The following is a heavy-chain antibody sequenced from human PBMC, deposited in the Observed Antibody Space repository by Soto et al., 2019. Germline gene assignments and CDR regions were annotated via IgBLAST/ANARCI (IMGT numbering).Heavy chain of an antibody. V-gene: IGHV1-69*13. CDR3: ARDTGLRRDGYNYGVYFDY. Sequence: SVKVSCKASGGTFSSYAISWVRQAPGQGLEWMGGIIPIFGTANYAQKFQGRVTITADESTSTAYMELSSLRSEDTAVYYCARDTGLRRDGYNYGVYFDYWGQGTLVTVSS. D-gene: IGHD5-12*01. CDR2: IIPIFGTA. J-gene: IGHJ4*02. CDR1: GGTFSSYA.